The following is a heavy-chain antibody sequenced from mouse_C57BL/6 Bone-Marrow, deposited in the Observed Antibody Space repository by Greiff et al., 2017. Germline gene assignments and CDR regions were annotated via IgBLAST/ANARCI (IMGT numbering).Heavy chain of an antibody. J-gene: IGHJ2*01. CDR1: GFTFSSYG. CDR2: ISSGGSYT. CDR3: ARLDY. V-gene: IGHV5-6*01. Sequence: EVQLVESGGDLVKPGGSLKLSCAASGFTFSSYGMSWVRQTPDKRLEWVATISSGGSYTYYPDSVKGRFTISRDNAKNTLYLHMSSLKSEDTAMYYCARLDYWGQGTTLTVSS.